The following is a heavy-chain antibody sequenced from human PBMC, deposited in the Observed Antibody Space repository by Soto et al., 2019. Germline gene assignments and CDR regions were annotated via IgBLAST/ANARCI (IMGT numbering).Heavy chain of an antibody. V-gene: IGHV3-23*01. CDR3: AKPPSYSSGWYKDWYFDL. CDR2: ISGSGGST. D-gene: IGHD6-19*01. Sequence: ESGGGLVQPGGSLRLSCAASGFTFSSYAMSWVRQAPGKGLEWVSAISGSGGSTYYADSVKGRFTISRDNSKNTLYLQMNSLRAEDTAVYYCAKPPSYSSGWYKDWYFDLWGRGTLVTVSS. J-gene: IGHJ2*01. CDR1: GFTFSSYA.